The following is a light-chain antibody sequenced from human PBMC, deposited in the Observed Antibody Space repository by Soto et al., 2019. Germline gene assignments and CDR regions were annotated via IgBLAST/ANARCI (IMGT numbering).Light chain of an antibody. Sequence: DIQMTQFPSSLSASVGDRVTITCRASQNIINFLNWYQQKPGKAPNLLLYGASSLQSGDPSRFSGSGSGTDFTLIIANLQPEDFATYFCQQSYSTPYTFGQGTELEI. CDR3: QQSYSTPYT. CDR1: QNIINF. J-gene: IGKJ2*01. CDR2: GAS. V-gene: IGKV1-39*01.